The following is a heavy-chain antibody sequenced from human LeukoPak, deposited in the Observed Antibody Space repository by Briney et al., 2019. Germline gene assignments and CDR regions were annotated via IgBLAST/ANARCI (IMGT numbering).Heavy chain of an antibody. CDR2: IYYSGST. V-gene: IGHV4-59*01. CDR1: GPSLSSYY. CDR3: ARVYDYVWGSYPPVFDP. D-gene: IGHD3-16*02. J-gene: IGHJ5*02. Sequence: SETLSLTCSVSGPSLSSYYWSWVRQPPGKGLEWIGYIYYSGSTNYHPSLKSRVTISVDTSKNQFSLKLSSVTAAATAVYYCARVYDYVWGSYPPVFDPWGQGILVTVSS.